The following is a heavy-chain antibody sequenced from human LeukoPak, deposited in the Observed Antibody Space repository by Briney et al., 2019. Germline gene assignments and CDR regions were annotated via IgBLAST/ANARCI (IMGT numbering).Heavy chain of an antibody. CDR1: GFTFTTFS. J-gene: IGHJ4*02. CDR3: ARERWYLDY. CDR2: IKEDGSNI. Sequence: GGSLRLSCAASGFTFTTFSMTWVRQAPGRGLEWVARIKEDGSNIHYVDSVKGRFTISRDNAKNSVYLQMNSLRVEDTAVYYCARERWYLDYWGQGTLVTVSS. V-gene: IGHV3-7*05. D-gene: IGHD4-23*01.